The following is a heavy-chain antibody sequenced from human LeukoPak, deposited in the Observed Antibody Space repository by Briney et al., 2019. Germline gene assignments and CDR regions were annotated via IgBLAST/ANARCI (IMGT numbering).Heavy chain of an antibody. V-gene: IGHV4-39*01. CDR1: GGSISSSSYY. CDR3: ARQRDYSYNWFDP. CDR2: IYYSGST. Sequence: SETLSLTCTVSGGSISSSSYYRGWIRQPPGKGLEWIGSIYYSGSTYYNPSLKSRVTISVDTSKNQFSLKLSSVTAADTAVYYCARQRDYSYNWFDPWGQGTLVTVSS. J-gene: IGHJ5*02. D-gene: IGHD4-11*01.